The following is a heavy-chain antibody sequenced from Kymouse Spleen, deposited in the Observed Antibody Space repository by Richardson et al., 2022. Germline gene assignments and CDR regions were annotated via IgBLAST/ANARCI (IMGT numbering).Heavy chain of an antibody. V-gene: IGHV3-13*01. CDR2: IGTAGDT. CDR3: ARGGPTYYDILTGYYPLYYFDY. D-gene: IGHD3-9*01. CDR1: GFTFSSYD. Sequence: EVQLVESGGGLVQPGGSLRLSCAASGFTFSSYDMHWVRQATGKGLEWVSAIGTAGDTYYPGSVKGRFTISRENAKNSLYLQMNSLRAGDTAVYYCARGGPTYYDILTGYYPLYYFDYWGQGTLVTVSS. J-gene: IGHJ4*02.